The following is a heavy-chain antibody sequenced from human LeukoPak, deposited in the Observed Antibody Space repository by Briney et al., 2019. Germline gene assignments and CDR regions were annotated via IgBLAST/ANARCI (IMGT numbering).Heavy chain of an antibody. J-gene: IGHJ3*02. V-gene: IGHV3-23*01. CDR1: GFTFSSYV. CDR3: AKREVGSGWYGAFDI. CDR2: ISGSGGST. Sequence: PGGSLRLSCAASGFTFSSYVMSWVRQVPGKGLEWVSGISGSGGSTYYVDSVEGRFTISRDNSKNTLYLQMNSLRAEDTAVHYCAKREVGSGWYGAFDIWGQGTMVTVSS. D-gene: IGHD6-19*01.